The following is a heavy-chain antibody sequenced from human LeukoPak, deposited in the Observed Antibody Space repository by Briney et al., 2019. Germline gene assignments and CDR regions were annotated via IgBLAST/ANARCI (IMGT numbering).Heavy chain of an antibody. CDR2: IYTSGST. D-gene: IGHD3-9*01. Sequence: PSETLSLTCTVSGGSISSYYWRWIRQPAGKGLEWVGRIYTSGSTNYNPSLKSRGTMSVDTSKNQSSLKLSSVTAADTAVYYCARGGGGYDILTGYYTPRDWFDPWGQGTLVTVSS. J-gene: IGHJ5*02. V-gene: IGHV4-4*07. CDR3: ARGGGGYDILTGYYTPRDWFDP. CDR1: GGSISSYY.